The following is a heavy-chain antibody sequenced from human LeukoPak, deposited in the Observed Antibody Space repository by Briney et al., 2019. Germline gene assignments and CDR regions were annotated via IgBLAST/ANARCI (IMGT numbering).Heavy chain of an antibody. CDR1: GGSISSYY. D-gene: IGHD4-17*01. J-gene: IGHJ4*02. CDR2: IYYSGST. Sequence: SETLSLTCTVSGGSISSYYWSWIRQPPGKGRERIGYIYYSGSTNYNPSLNSRVTISVDTSKNQFSLKLSSVTAADSAVYYCARRSKYGDYFDYWGQGTLVTVSS. CDR3: ARRSKYGDYFDY. V-gene: IGHV4-59*08.